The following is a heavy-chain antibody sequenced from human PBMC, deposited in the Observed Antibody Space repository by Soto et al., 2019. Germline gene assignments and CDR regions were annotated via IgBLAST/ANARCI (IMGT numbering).Heavy chain of an antibody. CDR1: GGIFSSYS. D-gene: IGHD3-16*01. J-gene: IGHJ2*01. Sequence: QVQLVQSGAEVKKPGSSVKVSCKASGGIFSSYSINWVRQAPGQGLEWMGGIIPIFGTANSAQKFQGRVTLTADESTSTAHMELNSLRNEDTAVYYCARPFQSWPGGWYFDLWGRGTLVTVSS. CDR3: ARPFQSWPGGWYFDL. V-gene: IGHV1-69*01. CDR2: IIPIFGTA.